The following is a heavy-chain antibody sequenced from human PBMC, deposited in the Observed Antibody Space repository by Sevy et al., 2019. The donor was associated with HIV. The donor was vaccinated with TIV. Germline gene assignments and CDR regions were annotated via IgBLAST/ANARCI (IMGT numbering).Heavy chain of an antibody. D-gene: IGHD3-16*01. Sequence: GGCLRLSCAASGFTFSSYSMNWVRQAPGKGLEWVSSISSSSSYIYYADSVKGRFTISRDNAKNSLYLQMNSLRAEDTAVYYCATLRLGVEFEDVWGQGTTVTVSS. CDR2: ISSSSSYI. V-gene: IGHV3-21*01. CDR1: GFTFSSYS. CDR3: ATLRLGVEFEDV. J-gene: IGHJ6*02.